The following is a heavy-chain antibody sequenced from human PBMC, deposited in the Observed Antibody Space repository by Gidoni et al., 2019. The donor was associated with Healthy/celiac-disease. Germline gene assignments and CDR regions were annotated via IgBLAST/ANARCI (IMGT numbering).Heavy chain of an antibody. CDR2: ISYDGSNK. D-gene: IGHD4-17*01. J-gene: IGHJ3*02. V-gene: IGHV3-30*03. CDR3: ARPDYGDSVGAFDI. CDR1: GFTFSSYG. Sequence: QVQLVESGGGVVQPGWSLRRSCAASGFTFSSYGVHWVRQAPGKGLEWVAVISYDGSNKYYADSVKGRFTISRDNSKNTLYLQMNSLRAEDTAVYYCARPDYGDSVGAFDIWGQGTMVTVSS.